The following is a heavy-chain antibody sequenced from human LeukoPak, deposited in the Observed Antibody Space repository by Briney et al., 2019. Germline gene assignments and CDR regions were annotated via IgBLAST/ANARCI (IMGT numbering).Heavy chain of an antibody. CDR2: IYTSGST. J-gene: IGHJ4*02. CDR1: GGSISSYY. D-gene: IGHD6-13*01. V-gene: IGHV4-4*07. CDR3: ARGPHRVFDY. Sequence: PSETLSLTCTVSGGSISSYYWSWIRQPAGKGLEYIGRIYTSGSTNYSPSLKSRVTISADTSKNQFSLKLSSVTAADTAVYYCARGPHRVFDYWGQGTLVTVSS.